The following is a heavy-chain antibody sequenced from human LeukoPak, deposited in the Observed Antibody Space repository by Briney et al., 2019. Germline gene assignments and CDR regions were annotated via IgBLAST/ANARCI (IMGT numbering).Heavy chain of an antibody. D-gene: IGHD3-3*01. Sequence: SETLSLTCSVSGASISNNYWAWIRQPPGKGLEWIGSRYYSGDNYYSPSLKSRVTISVDTSRNEFALKLNSVTAADTAVYFCARHRLEGDTFDIWGQGTKVTVSS. V-gene: IGHV4-39*01. CDR2: RYYSGDN. CDR3: ARHRLEGDTFDI. J-gene: IGHJ3*02. CDR1: GASISNNY.